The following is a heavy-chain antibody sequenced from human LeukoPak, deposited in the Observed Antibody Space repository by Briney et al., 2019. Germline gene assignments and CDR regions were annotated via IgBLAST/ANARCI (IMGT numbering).Heavy chain of an antibody. CDR3: ASAKYYFDSSGYYPFDY. D-gene: IGHD3-22*01. V-gene: IGHV1-69*05. CDR2: IIPIFGTA. J-gene: IGHJ4*02. Sequence: SVKVSCKASGGTFSRYAISWVRQAPGQGLEWMGGIIPIFGTANYAQKFQGRVTITTDESTSTAYMELSSLRSEDTAVYYCASAKYYFDSSGYYPFDYWGQGTLVTVSS. CDR1: GGTFSRYA.